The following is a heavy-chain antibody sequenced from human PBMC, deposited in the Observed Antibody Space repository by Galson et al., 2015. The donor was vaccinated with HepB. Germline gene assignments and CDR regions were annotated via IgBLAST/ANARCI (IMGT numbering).Heavy chain of an antibody. CDR1: GFTVSSNY. V-gene: IGHV3-66*02. J-gene: IGHJ4*02. D-gene: IGHD3-22*01. CDR2: IYSGGST. Sequence: LRLSCAASGFTVSSNYMSWVRQAPGKGLEWVSVIYSGGSTYYADSVKGRFTISRDNSKNTLYLQMNSLRAEDTAVYYCARARVNYYDSSGQYRTLDYWGQGTLVTVSS. CDR3: ARARVNYYDSSGQYRTLDY.